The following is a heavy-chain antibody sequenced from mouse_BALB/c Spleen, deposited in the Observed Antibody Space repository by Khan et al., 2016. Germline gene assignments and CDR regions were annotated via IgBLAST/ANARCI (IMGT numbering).Heavy chain of an antibody. D-gene: IGHD2-13*01. J-gene: IGHJ1*01. CDR2: IRNKANGYTT. V-gene: IGHV7-3*02. Sequence: EVELVESGGGLVQPGGSLRLSCATSGFTFTDYYISWVRQPPGKALEWLGFIRNKANGYTTEYSASVKGQFTISRDNSQNILYLQMNTLRAEDSATSYCARDMVTGVYWYFDVWGAGTTVTVSS. CDR3: ARDMVTGVYWYFDV. CDR1: GFTFTDYY.